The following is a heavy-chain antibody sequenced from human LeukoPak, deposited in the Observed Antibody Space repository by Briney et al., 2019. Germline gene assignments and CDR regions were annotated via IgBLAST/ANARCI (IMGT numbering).Heavy chain of an antibody. CDR3: ARGRDYGDYNHWFDP. V-gene: IGHV4-4*07. Sequence: KPSETLSLTCTVSGGSISSYYWSWIRQPPGKGLEWIGRIYTSGSTNYNPSLKSRVTMSVDTSKNQFSLKLSSVTAADTAVYYCARGRDYGDYNHWFDPWGQGTLVTVSS. CDR1: GGSISSYY. D-gene: IGHD4-17*01. J-gene: IGHJ5*02. CDR2: IYTSGST.